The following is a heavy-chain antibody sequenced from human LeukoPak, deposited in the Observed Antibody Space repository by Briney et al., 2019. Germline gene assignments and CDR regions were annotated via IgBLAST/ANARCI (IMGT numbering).Heavy chain of an antibody. V-gene: IGHV3-9*01. CDR2: ISWNSGSI. CDR1: GFTFDDYA. J-gene: IGHJ6*02. Sequence: GRSLRLSCAASGFTFDDYAMHWVRQAPGKGLEWVSGISWNSGSIGYADSVKGRFTISRDNAKNSLYLQMNSLRAEDTALYYCAKDIGGKMATSHYYYYGMDVWGQGTTVTVSS. D-gene: IGHD5-24*01. CDR3: AKDIGGKMATSHYYYYGMDV.